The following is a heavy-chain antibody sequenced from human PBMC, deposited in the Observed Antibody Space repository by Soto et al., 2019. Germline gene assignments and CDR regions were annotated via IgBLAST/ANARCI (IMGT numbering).Heavy chain of an antibody. CDR1: GFTFSSYD. CDR2: IGTAGDT. V-gene: IGHV3-13*01. J-gene: IGHJ2*01. Sequence: GGSLRLSCAASGFTFSSYDMHWVRQATGKGLEWVSAIGTAGDTYYPGSMKGRFTISRENAKNSLYSQMNSLRAGDTAVYYCARMRTSTHWYFGLWGSGTQVTDPS. CDR3: ARMRTSTHWYFGL.